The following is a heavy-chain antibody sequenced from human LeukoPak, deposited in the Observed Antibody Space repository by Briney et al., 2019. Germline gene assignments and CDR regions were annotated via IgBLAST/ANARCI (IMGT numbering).Heavy chain of an antibody. CDR1: GYTITSYC. V-gene: IGHV1-18*01. CDR2: ISAYNGNT. J-gene: IGHJ4*02. CDR3: ARSPLPYCYDSSSPFNN. D-gene: IGHD3-22*01. Sequence: ASVSLSCNASGYTITSYCISWGRQAPGQGLEWVGWISAYNGNTNYAQKLQGRVTMTTDTSTSTACMELRSLRSDDTAVYYCARSPLPYCYDSSSPFNNRGRGPLVTVSS.